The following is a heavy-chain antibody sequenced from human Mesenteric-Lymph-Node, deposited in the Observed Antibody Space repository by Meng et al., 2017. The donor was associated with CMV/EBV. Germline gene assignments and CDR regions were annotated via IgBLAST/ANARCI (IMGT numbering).Heavy chain of an antibody. CDR1: AFSFSAYA. CDR3: AKHRGDSSGWYVGDYFDY. J-gene: IGHJ4*02. D-gene: IGHD6-19*01. V-gene: IGHV3-30*04. CDR2: ISYDGTDK. Sequence: GGSLRLSCAASAFSFSAYAMHWVRQTPGKGLEWVAVISYDGTDKYYPDSVKGRFTISRDNPKNTLYLQMNSLRAEDTAIYYCAKHRGDSSGWYVGDYFDYWGQGTLVTVSS.